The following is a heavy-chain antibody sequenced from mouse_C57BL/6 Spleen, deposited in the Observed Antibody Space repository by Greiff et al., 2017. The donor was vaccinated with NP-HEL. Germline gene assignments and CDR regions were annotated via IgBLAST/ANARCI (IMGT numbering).Heavy chain of an antibody. J-gene: IGHJ2*01. V-gene: IGHV5-17*01. D-gene: IGHD3-2*02. CDR2: ISSGSSTI. Sequence: EVQLLESGGGLVKPGGSLKLSCAASGFTFSDYGMHWVRQAPEKGLEWVAYISSGSSTIYYADTVKGRFTISRDNAKNTLFLQMTSLRSEDTAMYYCARKAQYYFDYWGQGTTLTVSS. CDR3: ARKAQYYFDY. CDR1: GFTFSDYG.